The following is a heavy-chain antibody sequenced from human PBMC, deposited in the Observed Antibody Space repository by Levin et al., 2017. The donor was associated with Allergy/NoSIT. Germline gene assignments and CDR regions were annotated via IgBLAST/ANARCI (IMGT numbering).Heavy chain of an antibody. D-gene: IGHD6-13*01. CDR2: IYYSGST. Sequence: SQTLSLTCTVSGGSISSSSYYWGWIRQPPGKGLEWIGSIYYSGSTYYNPSLKSRVTISVDTSKNQFSLKLSSVTAADTAVYYCATPWYSSSWYGPFDYWGQGTLVTVSS. V-gene: IGHV4-39*01. CDR3: ATPWYSSSWYGPFDY. CDR1: GGSISSSSYY. J-gene: IGHJ4*02.